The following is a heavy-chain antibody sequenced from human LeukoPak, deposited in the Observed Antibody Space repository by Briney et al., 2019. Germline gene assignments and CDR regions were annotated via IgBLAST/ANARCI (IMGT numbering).Heavy chain of an antibody. CDR1: GFTFSSYA. Sequence: PGGSLRLSCAASGFTFSSYAMSWVRLAPGKGLEWVSAISGSGGSTYYADSVKGRFTISRDNSKNTLYLQMNSLRAEDTAVYYCAKDIAVAGYYFDYWGQGTLVTVSS. D-gene: IGHD6-19*01. CDR2: ISGSGGST. CDR3: AKDIAVAGYYFDY. J-gene: IGHJ4*02. V-gene: IGHV3-23*01.